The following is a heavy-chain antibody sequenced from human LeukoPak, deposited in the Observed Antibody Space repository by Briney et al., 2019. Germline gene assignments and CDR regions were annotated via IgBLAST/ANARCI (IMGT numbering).Heavy chain of an antibody. CDR2: TYYSSKWYT. V-gene: IGHV6-1*01. CDR1: GDSVSSA. D-gene: IGHD5-12*01. CDR3: ARGWLRSGFDL. J-gene: IGHJ4*02. Sequence: SQTLSLTCAISGDSVSSAWNWIRQSPSRGLEWRGRTYYSSKWYTDYAVSVKGRVSINPDTSKNQLSLQLSSVTPEDTAVYYCARGWLRSGFDLWGQGTLVTVSS.